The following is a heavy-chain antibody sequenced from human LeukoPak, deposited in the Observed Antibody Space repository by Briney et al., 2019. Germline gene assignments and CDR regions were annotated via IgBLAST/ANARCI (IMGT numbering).Heavy chain of an antibody. J-gene: IGHJ4*02. CDR2: ISSTGATI. Sequence: GGSLRLSCVASGFAFSDYEMNWVRQAPGKGLEWVSYISSTGATIHYADSVKGRFTISRGNAKSSLFLQMNSLRAEDTAIYYCARSSTGCYLDGPPFDYWGRGTLVTVSS. D-gene: IGHD2-15*01. CDR1: GFAFSDYE. V-gene: IGHV3-48*03. CDR3: ARSSTGCYLDGPPFDY.